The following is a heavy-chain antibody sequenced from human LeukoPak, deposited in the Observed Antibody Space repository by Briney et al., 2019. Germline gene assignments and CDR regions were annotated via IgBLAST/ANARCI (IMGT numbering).Heavy chain of an antibody. CDR3: AKGGPEASAGLSWFDP. CDR2: TYYSGNA. CDR1: GGSISNYY. Sequence: SETLSLTCTVSGGSISNYYWYWMRQPPGKGLEWIGHTYYSGNANYNPSLKSRVTISVDTSKNQFSLNLSSVTAADTAVYYCAKGGPEASAGLSWFDPWDQGTLVTVSS. J-gene: IGHJ5*02. D-gene: IGHD1-14*01. V-gene: IGHV4-59*01.